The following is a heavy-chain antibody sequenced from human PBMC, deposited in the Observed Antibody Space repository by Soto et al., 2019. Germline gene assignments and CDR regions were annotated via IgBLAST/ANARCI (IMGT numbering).Heavy chain of an antibody. CDR3: ARARGRFDPWSE. CDR2: ISDSGST. Sequence: SETMSLTCTVSGGSISSGGYYWSWIRQHPGKGLEWIGSISDSGSTYYNPSLKSRGTISVGTSANQFSLKLTSVTAADTALYYCARARGRFDPWSEWGQGTTVTVSS. J-gene: IGHJ6*02. CDR1: GGSISSGGYY. V-gene: IGHV4-31*03. D-gene: IGHD3-16*01.